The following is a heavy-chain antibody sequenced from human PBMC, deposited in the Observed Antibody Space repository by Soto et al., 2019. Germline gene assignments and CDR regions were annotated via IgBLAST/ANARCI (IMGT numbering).Heavy chain of an antibody. D-gene: IGHD3-22*01. Sequence: GSGPTLVNPTQTLTLTCTFSGFSLSTNGVGVGWIRQPPGKALEWLALIYWDDDKRYSPSLKSRLTISKDTSKSQVVLTMTNMDPVDTATYYCARIGRGRSYYDSSGYSDYWGQGTLVTVSS. CDR1: GFSLSTNGVG. J-gene: IGHJ4*02. CDR2: IYWDDDK. V-gene: IGHV2-5*02. CDR3: ARIGRGRSYYDSSGYSDY.